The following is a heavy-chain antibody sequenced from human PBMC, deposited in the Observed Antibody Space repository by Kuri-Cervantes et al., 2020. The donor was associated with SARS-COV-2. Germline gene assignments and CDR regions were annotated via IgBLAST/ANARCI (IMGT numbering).Heavy chain of an antibody. J-gene: IGHJ4*02. CDR3: ARGQIPAFHFDY. D-gene: IGHD2-2*01. CDR2: ISYDGTNQ. V-gene: IGHV3-30*04. Sequence: GESLKISCAASGLTFSTYAMYWVRQTPGKGLEWVALISYDGTNQYYTDSVKGRFTISRDNSKNTLSLQMNSLTAEDTAVYFCARGQIPAFHFDYWVQGALVTVSS. CDR1: GLTFSTYA.